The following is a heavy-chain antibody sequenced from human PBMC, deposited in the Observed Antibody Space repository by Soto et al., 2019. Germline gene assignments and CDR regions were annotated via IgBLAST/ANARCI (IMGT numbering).Heavy chain of an antibody. CDR3: ARDYCSGGTCYEGY. Sequence: GGSLRLSCAASGFTFSDYYMSWIRQAPGKGLEWVSYISSSGSTIYYVDSVKGRFTISRDNAKNSVYLQMNSLSAEDTAVYYCARDYCSGGTCYEGYWGQGTLVTVSS. J-gene: IGHJ4*02. CDR1: GFTFSDYY. V-gene: IGHV3-11*04. D-gene: IGHD2-15*01. CDR2: ISSSGSTI.